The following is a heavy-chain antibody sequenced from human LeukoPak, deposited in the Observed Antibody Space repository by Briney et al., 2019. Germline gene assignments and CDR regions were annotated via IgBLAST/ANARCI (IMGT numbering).Heavy chain of an antibody. J-gene: IGHJ4*02. Sequence: GGSLRLSCAASRFTFSSYSMNWVRQAPGKGLEWVSSISSSGSYIYYADSVKGRFTISRDNANNSLYLQMDSLRAEDTAVYYYTRGSSWPDYWGQGTLVTVSS. D-gene: IGHD6-13*01. CDR1: RFTFSSYS. V-gene: IGHV3-21*01. CDR3: TRGSSWPDY. CDR2: ISSSGSYI.